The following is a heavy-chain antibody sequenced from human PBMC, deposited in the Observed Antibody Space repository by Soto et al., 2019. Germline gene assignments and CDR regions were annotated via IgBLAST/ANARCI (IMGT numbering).Heavy chain of an antibody. CDR3: AGDLNTIFGVVIIPVSYYGMDV. V-gene: IGHV1-46*01. CDR2: INPSGGST. CDR1: GYTFTSYY. J-gene: IGHJ6*02. Sequence: ASVKVSCKASGYTFTSYYMHWVRQAPGQGLEWMGIINPSGGSTSYAQKFQGRVTMTRDTSTSTVYMELSSLRSEDTAVYYCAGDLNTIFGVVIIPVSYYGMDVWGQGTTVTVSS. D-gene: IGHD3-3*01.